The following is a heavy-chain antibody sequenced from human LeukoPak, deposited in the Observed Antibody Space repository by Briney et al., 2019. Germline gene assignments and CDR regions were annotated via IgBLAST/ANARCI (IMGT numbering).Heavy chain of an antibody. D-gene: IGHD3-3*01. CDR2: IYYSGST. V-gene: IGHV4-39*07. Sequence: SETLSLTCTVSGGSISSSSYYWGWIRQPPGKGLEWIGSIYYSGSTYYNPSLKSRVTISVDTSKNQFSLKLSSGTAADTAVYYCARITDFWSGYYDYWGQGTLVTVSS. CDR3: ARITDFWSGYYDY. CDR1: GGSISSSSYY. J-gene: IGHJ4*02.